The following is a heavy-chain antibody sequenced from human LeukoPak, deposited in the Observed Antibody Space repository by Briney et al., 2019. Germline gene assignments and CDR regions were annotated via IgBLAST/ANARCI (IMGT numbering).Heavy chain of an antibody. D-gene: IGHD3-3*01. CDR2: MNPNSGNT. V-gene: IGHV1-8*03. Sequence: ASVTVSCQASRCTFTSYDINWVRQATRQALEWVGWMNPNSGNTGYAQKFQARVTITRNTPISTAYMELSSLRSEDTAVYYCARPSVGYDFWSGYLYYFDYWGQGTLVTVSS. CDR1: RCTFTSYD. CDR3: ARPSVGYDFWSGYLYYFDY. J-gene: IGHJ4*02.